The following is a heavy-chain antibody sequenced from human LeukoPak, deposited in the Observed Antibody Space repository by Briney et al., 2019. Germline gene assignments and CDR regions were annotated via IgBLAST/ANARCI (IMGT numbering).Heavy chain of an antibody. D-gene: IGHD6-19*01. Sequence: GASVKVSCKASGYTFTSYGISWVRQAPGQGLEWMGWISAYNGNTNYAQKLQGRVIMTTDTSTSTAYMELRSLRSDDTAVYYCARDGWQWLKGMDAFDIWGQGTMVTVSS. V-gene: IGHV1-18*01. CDR3: ARDGWQWLKGMDAFDI. CDR1: GYTFTSYG. J-gene: IGHJ3*02. CDR2: ISAYNGNT.